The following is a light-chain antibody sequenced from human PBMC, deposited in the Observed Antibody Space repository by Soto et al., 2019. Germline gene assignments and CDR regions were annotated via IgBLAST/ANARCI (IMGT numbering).Light chain of an antibody. CDR2: EVS. CDR3: SSYTSSSTLYV. J-gene: IGLJ1*01. Sequence: QSALTQPASVSGSPGRSITISCTGTSSDVGGYNYVSWYQQNPGKAPKLMIYEVSNRPSGVSTRFSGSKSGNTASLTISGLQAEDEADYYCSSYTSSSTLYVFGTGTKLTVL. V-gene: IGLV2-14*01. CDR1: SSDVGGYNY.